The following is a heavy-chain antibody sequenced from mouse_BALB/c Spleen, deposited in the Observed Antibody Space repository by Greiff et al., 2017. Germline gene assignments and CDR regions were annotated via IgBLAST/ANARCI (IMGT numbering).Heavy chain of an antibody. V-gene: IGHV1-54*01. CDR1: GHAFTNYL. CDR2: INPGSGGT. CDR3: ARGGSRNWYFDV. J-gene: IGHJ1*01. Sequence: QVQLQQSGAELVRPGTSVKVSCKASGHAFTNYLIEWVKQRPGKGLEWIGVINPGSGGTNYNEKFKGKATLTADKSSSTAYMQLSSLTSDDSAVYFWARGGSRNWYFDVWGAGTTVTVSS.